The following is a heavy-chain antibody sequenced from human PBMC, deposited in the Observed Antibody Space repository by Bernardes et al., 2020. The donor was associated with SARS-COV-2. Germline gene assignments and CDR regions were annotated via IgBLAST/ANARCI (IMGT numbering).Heavy chain of an antibody. Sequence: SETLSLTCTVSGDSISSGRYYWSWIRQHPGKGLEWIGYIYYTGRTYYSPSLKSRVTISLDTSKNQFSLRLSSVTAADTALYYCAELTDGTWVFDYWGQGTTVTVSS. CDR2: IYYTGRT. V-gene: IGHV4-31*03. J-gene: IGHJ4*02. CDR1: GDSISSGRYY. D-gene: IGHD2-21*02. CDR3: AELTDGTWVFDY.